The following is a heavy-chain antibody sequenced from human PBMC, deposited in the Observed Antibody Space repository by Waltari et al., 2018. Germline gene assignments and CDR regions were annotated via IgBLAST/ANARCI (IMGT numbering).Heavy chain of an antibody. Sequence: EVQLLQSGAELKEPGTTVRISCKVSGYTLRDYDIHWVQRAPGKGLRWIGLGDPEDGETIYADNFQGRVTISADTSTDTAFMELSSLRSEDTAVFYCATALGDSSSASRPFDFWGQGTMITVSS. V-gene: IGHV1-69-2*01. CDR3: ATALGDSSSASRPFDF. CDR1: GYTLRDYD. CDR2: GDPEDGET. D-gene: IGHD6-19*01. J-gene: IGHJ3*01.